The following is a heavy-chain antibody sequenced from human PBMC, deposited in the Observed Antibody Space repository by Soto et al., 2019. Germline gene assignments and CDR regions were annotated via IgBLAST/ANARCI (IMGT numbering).Heavy chain of an antibody. CDR1: GFTFSSYS. D-gene: IGHD2-2*01. V-gene: IGHV3-21*01. Sequence: EVQLVESGGGLVKPGGSLRLSCAASGFTFSSYSMNWVRQAPGKGLEWVSSISSSSSYIYYADSVKGRFTISRDNAKNXXYXQXXSLRAEDTAVYYCARDYEYCSSTSCYLVVYYGMDVWGQGTTVTVSS. J-gene: IGHJ6*02. CDR2: ISSSSSYI. CDR3: ARDYEYCSSTSCYLVVYYGMDV.